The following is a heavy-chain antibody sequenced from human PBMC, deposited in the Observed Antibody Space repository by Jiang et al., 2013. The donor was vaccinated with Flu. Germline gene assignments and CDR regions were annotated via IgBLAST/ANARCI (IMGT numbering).Heavy chain of an antibody. D-gene: IGHD3-10*01. CDR3: ARDTMVRGVPYYYYGMDV. CDR1: GFTFSDYY. Sequence: QLLESGGGLVKPGGSLRLSCAASGFTFSDYYMSWIRQAPGKGLEWVSYISSSSSYTNYADSVKGRFTISRDNAKNSLYLQMNSLRAEDTAVYYCARDTMVRGVPYYYYGMDVWGQGTTVTVSS. V-gene: IGHV3-11*06. CDR2: ISSSSSYT. J-gene: IGHJ6*02.